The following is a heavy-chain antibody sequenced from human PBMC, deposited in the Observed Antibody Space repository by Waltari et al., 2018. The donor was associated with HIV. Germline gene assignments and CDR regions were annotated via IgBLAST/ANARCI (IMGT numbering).Heavy chain of an antibody. CDR2: INHSGST. CDR1: GGSFRGYY. CDR3: ASRYSSGWFPSYYYYYGMDV. Sequence: QVQLQQWGAGLLKPSETLSLTCAVDGGSFRGYYWSWIRQPPGKGLEWIGEINHSGSTNYNPSLKSRVTISVDTSKNQFSLKLSSVTAADTAVYYCASRYSSGWFPSYYYYYGMDVWGQGTTVTVSS. J-gene: IGHJ6*02. V-gene: IGHV4-34*01. D-gene: IGHD6-19*01.